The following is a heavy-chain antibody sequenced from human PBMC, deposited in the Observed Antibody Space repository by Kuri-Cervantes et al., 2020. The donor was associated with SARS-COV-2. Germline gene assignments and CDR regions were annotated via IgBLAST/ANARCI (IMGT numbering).Heavy chain of an antibody. CDR2: IIPIFGTA. CDR3: ARGSWQDPLY. D-gene: IGHD2-15*01. J-gene: IGHJ4*02. V-gene: IGHV1-69*05. Sequence: SVKVSCKASGGTFSNYAISWVRQAPGQGLKWMGGIIPIFGTANYAQKFQGRVTMTRNTSIRTAYMELSSLRSEDTAVYYCARGSWQDPLYWGQGTLVTVSS. CDR1: GGTFSNYA.